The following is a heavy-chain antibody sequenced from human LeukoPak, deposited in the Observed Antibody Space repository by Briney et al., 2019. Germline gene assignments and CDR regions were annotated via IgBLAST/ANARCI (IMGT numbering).Heavy chain of an antibody. CDR2: ISGSGGST. V-gene: IGHV3-23*01. CDR3: AKDLRGYSYGFFLPPGY. D-gene: IGHD5-18*01. J-gene: IGHJ4*02. CDR1: GFTFSSYA. Sequence: GGSLRLSCAASGFTFSSYAMSWVRQAPGKGLEWVSAISGSGGSTYYADSVKGRFTISRDNSKNTLYLQMNSLRAEDTAVYYCAKDLRGYSYGFFLPPGYWGQGTLVTVSS.